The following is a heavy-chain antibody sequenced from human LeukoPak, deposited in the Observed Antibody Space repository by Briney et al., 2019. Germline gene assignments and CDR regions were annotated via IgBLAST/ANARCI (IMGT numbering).Heavy chain of an antibody. Sequence: GGSLRLSCAASGITVSSEYMTWVRQAPGKGLEWVSTIYSDDRTYYSASMKGRFTISRDNSKNTLYLQVKSLRADHTAVYFCARIKKSLFGEPIDYWGQGALVTVSS. CDR2: IYSDDRT. CDR1: GITVSSEY. D-gene: IGHD3-10*02. V-gene: IGHV3-53*01. J-gene: IGHJ4*02. CDR3: ARIKKSLFGEPIDY.